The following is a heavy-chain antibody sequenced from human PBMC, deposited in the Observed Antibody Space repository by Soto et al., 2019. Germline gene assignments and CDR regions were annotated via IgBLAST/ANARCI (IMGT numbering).Heavy chain of an antibody. CDR2: ISGSGDNT. Sequence: GGSLRLSCAAAGFNFRSYAMSWVRQAPGKGLEWVSGISGSGDNTDYADSVKGQFSIFRDNSKKTLYLQMHGLRADDTAVYYCAQSERLARTFDYWGQGTPVTVYS. CDR1: GFNFRSYA. J-gene: IGHJ4*02. V-gene: IGHV3-23*01. CDR3: AQSERLARTFDY. D-gene: IGHD6-19*01.